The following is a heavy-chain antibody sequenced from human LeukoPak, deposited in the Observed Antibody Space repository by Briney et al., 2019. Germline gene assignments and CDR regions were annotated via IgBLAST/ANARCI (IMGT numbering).Heavy chain of an antibody. V-gene: IGHV3-30*03. D-gene: IGHD6-19*01. CDR1: GITFSSHG. J-gene: IGHJ4*02. CDR3: AREATWGQWYFDH. Sequence: GGSLRLSCVASGITFSSHGMDWVRQAPGKGLEWVAVIAADGGVKHYADSVKGRFTLSRDNFKNTLYLQMNSLSVEDTAVYYCAREATWGQWYFDHWGQGTPVTVSS. CDR2: IAADGGVK.